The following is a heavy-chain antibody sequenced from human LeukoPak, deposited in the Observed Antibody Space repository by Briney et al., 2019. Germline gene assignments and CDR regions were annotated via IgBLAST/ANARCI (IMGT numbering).Heavy chain of an antibody. Sequence: PGGSLRLSCAASGIALNTNDMNWVRQAPGKGLEWVSIIYPWGSAFYTDSVKGRFTLSRDNSKNMFFLQMNFLTVEDTAVYYCAREATWGQWYFDHWGQGTPVIVSS. D-gene: IGHD6-19*01. CDR2: IYPWGSA. J-gene: IGHJ4*02. CDR1: GIALNTND. V-gene: IGHV3-66*03. CDR3: AREATWGQWYFDH.